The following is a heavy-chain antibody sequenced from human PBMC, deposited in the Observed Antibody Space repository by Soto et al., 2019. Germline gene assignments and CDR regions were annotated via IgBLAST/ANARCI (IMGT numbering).Heavy chain of an antibody. D-gene: IGHD6-13*01. CDR3: ARARATIAAAAIFDC. CDR2: VYRTGST. Sequence: QVQLQESGPGLVKPSGTLSLTCAVSGGSISTSNWWSWVRQPPGKGLEWIGEVYRTGSTKYNPSLESRLTISVEKSKNQFSLNLSSVPAAATVVYYCARARATIAAAAIFDCWGQGTLVTVSS. V-gene: IGHV4-4*02. J-gene: IGHJ4*02. CDR1: GGSISTSNW.